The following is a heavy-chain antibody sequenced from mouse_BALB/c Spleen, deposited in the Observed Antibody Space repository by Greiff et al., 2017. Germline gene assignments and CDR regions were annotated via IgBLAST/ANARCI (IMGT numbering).Heavy chain of an antibody. CDR2: INSNGGST. Sequence: EVQLVESGGGLVQPGGSLKLSCAASGFTFSSYGMSWVRQTPDKRLELVATINSNGGSTYYPDSVKGRFTISRDNAKNTLYLQMSSLKSEDTAMYYCARNYDYDPMDYWGQGTSVTVSS. CDR1: GFTFSSYG. J-gene: IGHJ4*01. D-gene: IGHD2-4*01. V-gene: IGHV5-6-3*01. CDR3: ARNYDYDPMDY.